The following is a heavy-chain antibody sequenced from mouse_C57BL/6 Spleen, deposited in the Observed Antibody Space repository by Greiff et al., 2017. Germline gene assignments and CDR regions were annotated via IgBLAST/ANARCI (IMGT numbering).Heavy chain of an antibody. CDR2: IDPSDSYT. V-gene: IGHV1-69*01. J-gene: IGHJ4*01. Sequence: QVQLQQPGAELVMPGASVKLSCKASGYTFTSYWMHWVKQRPGQGLERIGEIDPSDSYTNYNQKFKGKSTLTVDKSSSTAYMQLSSLTSEDSAVYYCASVDYWGQGTSVTVSS. CDR3: ASVDY. CDR1: GYTFTSYW.